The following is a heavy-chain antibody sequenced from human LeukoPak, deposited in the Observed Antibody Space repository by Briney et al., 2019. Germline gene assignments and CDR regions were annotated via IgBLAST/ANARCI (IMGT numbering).Heavy chain of an antibody. V-gene: IGHV3-30*04. CDR3: ARDERWFGELSYFGY. J-gene: IGHJ4*02. CDR1: GFTFSSYA. D-gene: IGHD3-10*01. Sequence: GGSLRLSCAASGFTFSSYAMHWVRQAPGKGLEWVAVISYDGSNKYYADSVKGRFTISRDNSKNTLYLQMNSLRAEDTAVYYCARDERWFGELSYFGYWGQGTLVTVSS. CDR2: ISYDGSNK.